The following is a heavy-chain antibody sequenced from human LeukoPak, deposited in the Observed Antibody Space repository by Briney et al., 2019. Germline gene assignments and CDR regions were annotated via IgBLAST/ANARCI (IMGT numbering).Heavy chain of an antibody. CDR3: AKAGGTYYPDHFDP. J-gene: IGHJ5*02. CDR2: IRYDGSHK. CDR1: GFTFSSFG. V-gene: IGHV3-30*02. D-gene: IGHD3-10*01. Sequence: GGSLRLSCAASGFTFSSFGMHWVRQAPGKGLEWVTFIRYDGSHKYYADSVKGRFTISRDNSNNTLYMQMDSLRIEDTAVYYCAKAGGTYYPDHFDPWGRGTLVTVSS.